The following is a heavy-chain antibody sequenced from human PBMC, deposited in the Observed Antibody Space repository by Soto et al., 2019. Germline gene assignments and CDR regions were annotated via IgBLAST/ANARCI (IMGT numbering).Heavy chain of an antibody. CDR3: ARRLSADYGSYLDY. CDR2: IFSSGTT. D-gene: IGHD4-17*01. J-gene: IGHJ4*01. Sequence: PSETLSLTCTVSGGSINAYYWGWIRQPPGKGPDWIGYIFSSGTTNYNPSLRSRVTMSVDTSRNQFSLNLNSVTAADTAVYFCARRLSADYGSYLDYWGHGIQVTVSS. V-gene: IGHV4-59*08. CDR1: GGSINAYY.